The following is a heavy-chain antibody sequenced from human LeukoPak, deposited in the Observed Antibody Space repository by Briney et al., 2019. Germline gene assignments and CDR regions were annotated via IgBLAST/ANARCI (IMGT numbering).Heavy chain of an antibody. CDR3: AKGSNWGSGYYFDF. CDR1: GFTFSSYV. Sequence: SGGSLRLPCAASGFTFSSYVMGWVRQAPGKGLEWVSSITSSGSTTYYADSVKGRFTISRDNSENTLYLQMSSLRADEAALYYCAKGSNWGSGYYFDFWGQGALVTVSS. V-gene: IGHV3-23*01. J-gene: IGHJ4*02. CDR2: ITSSGSTT. D-gene: IGHD7-27*01.